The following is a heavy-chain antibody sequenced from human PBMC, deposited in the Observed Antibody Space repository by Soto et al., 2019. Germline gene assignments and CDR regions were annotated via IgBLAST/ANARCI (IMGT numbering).Heavy chain of an antibody. CDR3: ARDGPQWLVLNYYFDY. Sequence: QVQLVESGGGVVQPGRSLRLSCAASGFTFSSYAMHWVRQAPGKGLEWVAVISYDGSNKYYADSVKGRFTISRDNSKNTLYLQMNSLRAEDTAVYYCARDGPQWLVLNYYFDYWGQGTLVTVSS. CDR1: GFTFSSYA. V-gene: IGHV3-30-3*01. D-gene: IGHD6-19*01. J-gene: IGHJ4*02. CDR2: ISYDGSNK.